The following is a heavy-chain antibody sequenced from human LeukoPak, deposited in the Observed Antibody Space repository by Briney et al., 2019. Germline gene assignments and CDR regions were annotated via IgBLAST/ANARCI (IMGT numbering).Heavy chain of an antibody. CDR2: INHSGST. Sequence: PSQTLSLTCTVSGGSISSGGYYWSWIRQPPGKGLEWIGEINHSGSTNYNPSLKSRVTISVDTSKNQFSLKLSSVTAADTAVYYCASSRGKYQLLKTHNWFDPWGQGTLVTVSS. J-gene: IGHJ5*02. CDR3: ASSRGKYQLLKTHNWFDP. V-gene: IGHV4-30-2*01. D-gene: IGHD2-2*01. CDR1: GGSISSGGYY.